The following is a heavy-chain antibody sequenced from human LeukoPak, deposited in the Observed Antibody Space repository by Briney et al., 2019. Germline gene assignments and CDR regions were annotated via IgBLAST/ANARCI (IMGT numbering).Heavy chain of an antibody. V-gene: IGHV3-49*03. D-gene: IGHD6-13*01. CDR2: IRSKAYGGTT. CDR3: NPMEELYSSSWYLY. J-gene: IGHJ4*02. CDR1: GFTFGDYA. Sequence: GGSLRLSCTASGFTFGDYAMSWFRQAPGKGLEWVGFIRSKAYGGTTEYAASVKGRFTISRDDSKSIAYLQMNSLKTEDTAVYYCNPMEELYSSSWYLYWGQGTLVTVSS.